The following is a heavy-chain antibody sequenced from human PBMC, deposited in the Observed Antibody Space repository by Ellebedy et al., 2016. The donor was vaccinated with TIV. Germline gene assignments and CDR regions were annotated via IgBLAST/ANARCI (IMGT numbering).Heavy chain of an antibody. Sequence: SGPTLVKPTQTLTLTCTFSGFSLNTSGVGVGWIRQPPGKALEWLALIYWDDDKRYSPSLESRLTITKDTYKNQVVLTMTNMDPVDTATYYCARAWGGSCFDYWGQGTLVTVSS. CDR2: IYWDDDK. V-gene: IGHV2-5*02. CDR3: ARAWGGSCFDY. D-gene: IGHD2-2*03. J-gene: IGHJ4*02. CDR1: GFSLNTSGVG.